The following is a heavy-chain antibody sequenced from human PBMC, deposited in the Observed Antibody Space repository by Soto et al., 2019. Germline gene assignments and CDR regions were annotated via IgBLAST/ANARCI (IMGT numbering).Heavy chain of an antibody. Sequence: EVQLVESGGGLVQPGGSLRLSCVASGFTFRSSWMQWVRQAPGQGLVWVSRINSDATTKNYAEYAKGRFTIARDNAENTLYLQLDSRTSEDKAVDYCARGRTGWYGYDYLGPGTLLTGSS. D-gene: IGHD6-19*01. V-gene: IGHV3-74*01. CDR1: GFTFRSSW. J-gene: IGHJ4*02. CDR3: ARGRTGWYGYDY. CDR2: INSDATTK.